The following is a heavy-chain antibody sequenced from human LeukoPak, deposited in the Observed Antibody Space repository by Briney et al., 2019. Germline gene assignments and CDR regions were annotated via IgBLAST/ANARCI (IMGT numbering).Heavy chain of an antibody. J-gene: IGHJ4*02. D-gene: IGHD2-8*01. CDR1: GFTFSNYG. Sequence: GGSLRLSCAASGFTFSNYGMSWVRQAPGKGLEWVSGISGSGGSTYYADSVKGRFTISRDNSKNTLYLQMNSLRAEDTAVYYCATLPLNNEADYWGQGTLVTVSS. CDR3: ATLPLNNEADY. CDR2: ISGSGGST. V-gene: IGHV3-23*01.